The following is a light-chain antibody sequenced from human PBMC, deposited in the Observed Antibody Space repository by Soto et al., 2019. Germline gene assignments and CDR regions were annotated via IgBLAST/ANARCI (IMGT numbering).Light chain of an antibody. CDR2: AAS. CDR1: QGISSN. V-gene: IGKV1-9*01. CDR3: QQFNSYPIT. Sequence: DIQLTQSPSFLSASVGDRVTITGRASQGISSNLAWYQQKPGKAPKLLIYAASTLQSGVPSRFSGSGSGTEFPLTISSLQPEDFATYYCQQFNSYPITFGQGTRLEI. J-gene: IGKJ5*01.